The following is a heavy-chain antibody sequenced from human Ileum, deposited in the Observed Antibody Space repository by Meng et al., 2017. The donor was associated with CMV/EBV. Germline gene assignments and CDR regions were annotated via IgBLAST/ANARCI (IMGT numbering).Heavy chain of an antibody. CDR2: ISYSGST. Sequence: GSLRLSCTVSGGSISSGSYYWGWIRQSPGKGLEWIGSISYSGSTYYNPSLRSRVTISIDTSKNQFSLRLCSVTASDAAVYYCARHADHGDYVRAFDLWGQGTMVTVSS. V-gene: IGHV4-39*01. CDR3: ARHADHGDYVRAFDL. CDR1: GGSISSGSYY. D-gene: IGHD4-17*01. J-gene: IGHJ3*01.